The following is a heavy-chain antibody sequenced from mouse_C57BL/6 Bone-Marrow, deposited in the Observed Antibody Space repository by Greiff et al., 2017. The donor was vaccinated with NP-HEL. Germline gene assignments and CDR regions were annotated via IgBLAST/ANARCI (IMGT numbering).Heavy chain of an antibody. D-gene: IGHD1-1*01. J-gene: IGHJ3*01. V-gene: IGHV1-11*01. CDR1: GYTFTDHI. CDR3: GRRIILLPFAY. Sequence: VQRVESGAELASPGASVTLSCKASGYTFTDHIMNWVKKRPGQGLEWIGRIYPVSGETNYNQKFMGKATFSVDRSSSTVYMVLNSLTSEDPAVYYCGRRIILLPFAYWGQGTLVTVSA. CDR2: IYPVSGET.